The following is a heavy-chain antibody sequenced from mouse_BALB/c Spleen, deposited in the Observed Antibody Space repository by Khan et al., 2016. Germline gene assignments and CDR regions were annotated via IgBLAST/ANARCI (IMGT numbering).Heavy chain of an antibody. CDR1: GYTFTNYG. CDR3: AEEYYGSNWFAN. D-gene: IGHD1-1*01. J-gene: IGHJ3*01. Sequence: QIQLVQSGPELKKPGETVKISCKASGYTFTNYGMNWVKQAPGKGLKWMGWINTNTGEPTYAEEFKGRFAFSLETSASTAYLQINNLKNEDTATYFCAEEYYGSNWFANWGRGTLVTVSA. CDR2: INTNTGEP. V-gene: IGHV9-3*02.